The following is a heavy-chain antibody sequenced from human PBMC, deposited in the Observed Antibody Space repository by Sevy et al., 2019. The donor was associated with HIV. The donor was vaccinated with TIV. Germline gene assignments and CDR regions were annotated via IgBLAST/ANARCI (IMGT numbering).Heavy chain of an antibody. V-gene: IGHV1-69*06. CDR2: IIPIFGTA. D-gene: IGHD2-2*01. J-gene: IGHJ6*03. Sequence: ASVKVSCKASGGTFSSYAISWVRQAPGQGLEWMGGIIPIFGTANYAQKFQGRVTITADNSTSTAYMELSSLRSEDTAVYYGARDLRVVVPAAKYAGGRYYYYYMDVWGKGTTVTVSS. CDR1: GGTFSSYA. CDR3: ARDLRVVVPAAKYAGGRYYYYYMDV.